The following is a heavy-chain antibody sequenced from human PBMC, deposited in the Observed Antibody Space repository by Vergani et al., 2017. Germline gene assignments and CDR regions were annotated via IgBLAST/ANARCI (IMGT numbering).Heavy chain of an antibody. CDR1: GFTFSSYA. V-gene: IGHV3-64*07. D-gene: IGHD3-22*01. CDR3: ARFLDYYDSSGYYYSSFDY. Sequence: EVQLLESGGGLVQPGGSLRLSCAASGFTFSSYAMHWVRQAPGKGLEYVSAISSNGGSTYYADSVKGRFTISRDNSKNTLYLQMGSLRAEDMAVYYCARFLDYYDSSGYYYSSFDYWGQGTLVTVSS. CDR2: ISSNGGST. J-gene: IGHJ4*02.